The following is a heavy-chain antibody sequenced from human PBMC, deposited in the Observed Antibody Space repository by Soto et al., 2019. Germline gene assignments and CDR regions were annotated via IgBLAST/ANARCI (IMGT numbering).Heavy chain of an antibody. D-gene: IGHD3-22*01. V-gene: IGHV3-15*07. CDR2: IKSETDGGKT. CDR3: TTRDYDSSAYNF. CDR1: GFTFSNGW. J-gene: IGHJ4*02. Sequence: EVQLVESGGGLVKPGGSLRLSCAASGFTFSNGWMNWVRQTPGKGLEWVGRIKSETDGGKTDYAAPVKGRFTISRDDSKNTLYLQMNSLKTEDTAMYYCTTRDYDSSAYNFWGQGTLVTVSS.